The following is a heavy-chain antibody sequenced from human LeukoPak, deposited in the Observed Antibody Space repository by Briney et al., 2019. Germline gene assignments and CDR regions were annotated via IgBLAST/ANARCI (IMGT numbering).Heavy chain of an antibody. V-gene: IGHV4-34*01. Sequence: SETLSLTCAVYGGSFSGYYWSWIRQPPGKGLEWNGEINHSGSTNYNPSLKSRVTISVDTSKNQFSLKLSSVTAADTAVYYCARAYCSGGSCYWYFDLWGRGTLVTVSS. J-gene: IGHJ2*01. D-gene: IGHD2-15*01. CDR1: GGSFSGYY. CDR2: INHSGST. CDR3: ARAYCSGGSCYWYFDL.